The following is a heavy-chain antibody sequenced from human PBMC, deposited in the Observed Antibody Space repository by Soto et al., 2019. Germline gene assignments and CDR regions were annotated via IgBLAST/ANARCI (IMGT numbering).Heavy chain of an antibody. D-gene: IGHD5-18*01. Sequence: IGYIYYSGSTYYNPSLKSRVTISVDTSKNQFSLKLSSVTAADTAVYYCARSGYSYGPNPLLYWGQGTLVTVSS. CDR2: IYYSGST. J-gene: IGHJ4*02. V-gene: IGHV4-31*02. CDR3: ARSGYSYGPNPLLY.